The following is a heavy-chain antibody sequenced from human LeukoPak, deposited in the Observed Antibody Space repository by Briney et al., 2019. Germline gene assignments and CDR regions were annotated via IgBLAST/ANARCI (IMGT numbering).Heavy chain of an antibody. CDR3: ANAIHSKAEALPFDY. D-gene: IGHD6-19*01. J-gene: IGHJ4*02. Sequence: PGGSLRLSCAASGFTFSNSAMNWVRQAPGRGLEWVSVIGASDGGTYYAVSVKGRFTISRDNSKNTLYLQMNSLRAEDTAIYYCANAIHSKAEALPFDYWGQGTLVTVSS. CDR1: GFTFSNSA. CDR2: IGASDGGT. V-gene: IGHV3-23*01.